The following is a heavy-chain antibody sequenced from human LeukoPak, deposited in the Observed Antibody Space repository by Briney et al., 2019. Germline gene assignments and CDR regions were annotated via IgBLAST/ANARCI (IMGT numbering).Heavy chain of an antibody. CDR2: INYSGGHK. CDR3: AKDDSMTLDHFDY. J-gene: IGHJ4*02. Sequence: GGSLRLSCVASGFTFTMSWVRQAPGKGLEWVSGINYSGGHKYYADSVKGRFTISRDSSKNTLSLQMNSLTTEDTAVYYCAKDDSMTLDHFDYWGQGALATVSS. D-gene: IGHD4-11*01. CDR1: GFTFT. V-gene: IGHV3-23*01.